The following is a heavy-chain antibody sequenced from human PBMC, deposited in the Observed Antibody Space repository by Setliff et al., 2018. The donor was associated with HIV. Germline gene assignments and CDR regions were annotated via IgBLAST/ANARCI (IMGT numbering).Heavy chain of an antibody. CDR3: ARGGRYSFDPLEY. V-gene: IGHV3-74*03. J-gene: IGHJ4*02. Sequence: GGSLRLSCVTSGFTFTNYWMFWVRQGPGRELVWVSRLHGDGTATTHADSVRGRFTASRDSAKNTLYLQMNRLRAEDTAIYYCARGGRYSFDPLEYWGQGVLVTVSS. D-gene: IGHD5-18*01. CDR2: LHGDGTAT. CDR1: GFTFTNYW.